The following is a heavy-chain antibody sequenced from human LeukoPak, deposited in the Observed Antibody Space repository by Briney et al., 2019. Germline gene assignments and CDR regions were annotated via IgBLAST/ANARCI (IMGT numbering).Heavy chain of an antibody. Sequence: PGGSLRLSCVASGFTFSSYSMNWVRQAPGKGLEWVSYISSSSSTIYYADSVKGRFTISRDNAKNSLYLQMNSLRAEDTAVYYCARHRRYYYDSSGYYFDYWGQGTLVTVSS. CDR1: GFTFSSYS. D-gene: IGHD3-22*01. CDR2: ISSSSSTI. V-gene: IGHV3-48*04. J-gene: IGHJ4*02. CDR3: ARHRRYYYDSSGYYFDY.